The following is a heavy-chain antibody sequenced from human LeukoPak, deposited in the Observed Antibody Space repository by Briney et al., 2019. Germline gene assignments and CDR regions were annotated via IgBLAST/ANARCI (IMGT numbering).Heavy chain of an antibody. D-gene: IGHD3-22*01. V-gene: IGHV1-2*02. CDR2: INPNSGGT. J-gene: IGHJ4*02. CDR1: GHTFTAYY. CDR3: ATYYSDTSARD. Sequence: GASVKVSCKACGHTFTAYYMFWVRQAPGQGLEWMGWINPNSGGTNYAPKFQGRVTMTRDTSISTAYMELSGLTSDDTAVYFCATYYSDTSARDWGQGTLVTVSS.